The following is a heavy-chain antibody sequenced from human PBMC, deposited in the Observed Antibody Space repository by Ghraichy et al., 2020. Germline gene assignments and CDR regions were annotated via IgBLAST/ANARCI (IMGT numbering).Heavy chain of an antibody. Sequence: SGPTLVKPTQTLTLTCTFSGFSLSTSGMCVSWIRQPPGKALEWLARIDWDDDKYYSTSLKTRLTISKDTSKNQVVLTMTNMDPVDTATYYCARIRSLSGWDSYYYYMDVWGKGTTVTVSS. D-gene: IGHD1-26*01. J-gene: IGHJ6*03. CDR2: IDWDDDK. V-gene: IGHV2-70*11. CDR1: GFSLSTSGMC. CDR3: ARIRSLSGWDSYYYYMDV.